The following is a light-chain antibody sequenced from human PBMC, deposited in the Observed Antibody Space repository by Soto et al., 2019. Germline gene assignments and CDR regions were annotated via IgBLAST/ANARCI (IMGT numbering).Light chain of an antibody. Sequence: EIVLTQSPATLSLSPGERATLSCRASQSVSSYLAWYQQKPGQAHRLLIYDASNRATGIPARFSGSGSGTDFTLTISSVEPYDFAVYYCQERSNWPSSLTFGGGTKVEIK. CDR2: DAS. V-gene: IGKV3-11*01. J-gene: IGKJ4*01. CDR1: QSVSSY. CDR3: QERSNWPSSLT.